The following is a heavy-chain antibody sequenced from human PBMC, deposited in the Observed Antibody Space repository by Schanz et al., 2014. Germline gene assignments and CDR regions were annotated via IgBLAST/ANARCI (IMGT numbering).Heavy chain of an antibody. CDR2: ISSSGSYI. V-gene: IGHV3-11*06. Sequence: QVPLVESGGGLVKPGGSLRLSCAASGFTFRDYYMSWIRQAPGKGLEWVSSISSSGSYIHYADSVKGRFTISRDNSKNTLYLQMNTLRAEDTAVYYCARDRGYCSGGSCLTFDYWGQGTLVTVSS. D-gene: IGHD2-15*01. CDR3: ARDRGYCSGGSCLTFDY. CDR1: GFTFRDYY. J-gene: IGHJ4*02.